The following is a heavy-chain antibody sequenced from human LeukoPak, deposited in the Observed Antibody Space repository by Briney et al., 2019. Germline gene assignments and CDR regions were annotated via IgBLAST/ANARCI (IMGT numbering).Heavy chain of an antibody. CDR1: GFTVTYTY. CDR2: IGISSGNT. D-gene: IGHD2-2*01. CDR3: ARDTKYAFDN. V-gene: IGHV3-11*06. Sequence: GGSLRPSCAASGFTVTYTYMSWVRQAPGKGLEWISYIGISSGNTKYADSVKGRFTISGDKAKNSVYLQMNSLRVEDTAVYYCARDTKYAFDNWGQGTLVTVSS. J-gene: IGHJ4*02.